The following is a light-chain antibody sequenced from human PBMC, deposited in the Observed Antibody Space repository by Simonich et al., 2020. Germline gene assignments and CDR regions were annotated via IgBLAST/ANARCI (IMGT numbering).Light chain of an antibody. CDR1: VLAKKY. CDR3: YSAADNNVV. J-gene: IGLJ2*01. Sequence: SYELTQPSSVSVSPGQTARITCSGDVLAKKYARWFQQKPGQAPVLVIYKDSARPSGIPERFSGSSSGTKVTLTISGAQVEDEADYYCYSAADNNVVFGGGTKLTVL. V-gene: IGLV3-27*01. CDR2: KDS.